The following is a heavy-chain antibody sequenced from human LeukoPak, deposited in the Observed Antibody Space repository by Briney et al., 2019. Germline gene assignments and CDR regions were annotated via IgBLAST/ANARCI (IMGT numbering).Heavy chain of an antibody. J-gene: IGHJ3*02. V-gene: IGHV3-21*01. CDR3: ARDDYYDTVGGGDAFDI. Sequence: VGSLRLSRAASGFTFSSYSMNWVRQAPGRGPEWVSSISSSSSYIYYADSVKGRFTISRDNAKNSLYLQMNSLRAEDTAVYYCARDDYYDTVGGGDAFDIWGQGTMVTVSS. D-gene: IGHD3-22*01. CDR2: ISSSSSYI. CDR1: GFTFSSYS.